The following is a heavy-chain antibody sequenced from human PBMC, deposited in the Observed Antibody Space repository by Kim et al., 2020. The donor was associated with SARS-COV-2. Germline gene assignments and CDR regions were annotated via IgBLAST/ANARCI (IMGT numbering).Heavy chain of an antibody. J-gene: IGHJ6*02. CDR2: IIPIFGTA. D-gene: IGHD3-9*01. CDR3: ARELSGYDILTGPYYYYGMDV. V-gene: IGHV1-69*13. CDR1: GGTFSSYA. Sequence: SVKVSCKASGGTFSSYAISWVRQAPGQGLEWMGGIIPIFGTANYAQKFQGRVTITADESTSTAYMELSSLRSEDTAVYYCARELSGYDILTGPYYYYGMDVWGQGTTVTVSS.